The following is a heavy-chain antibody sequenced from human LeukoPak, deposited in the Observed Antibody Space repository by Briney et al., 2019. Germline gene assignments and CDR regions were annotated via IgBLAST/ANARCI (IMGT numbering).Heavy chain of an antibody. J-gene: IGHJ4*02. Sequence: GGSLRLSCAASGFTFSSYGMHWVRQAPGKGLEWVANIDQDGSEKYYVDSVKGRFTISRDNAKNSLYLQMNSLRAEDTAVYYCARDRGYNYWGQGTLVTVSS. D-gene: IGHD5-18*01. CDR3: ARDRGYNY. CDR1: GFTFSSYG. CDR2: IDQDGSEK. V-gene: IGHV3-7*01.